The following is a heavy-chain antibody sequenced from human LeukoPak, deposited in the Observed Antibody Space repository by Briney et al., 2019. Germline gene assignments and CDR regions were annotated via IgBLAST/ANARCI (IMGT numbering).Heavy chain of an antibody. CDR3: ARVRDGPTFDY. CDR1: GFTFSSYS. Sequence: GGSLRLSCAASGFTFSSYSMNWVRQAPGKGLEWVSYISSSSSYIYYADSVKGRFTISRDNAKNSLYLQMNSLRAEDTAVYYCARVRDGPTFDYWGQGTLVTVSS. V-gene: IGHV3-21*05. D-gene: IGHD5-24*01. CDR2: ISSSSSYI. J-gene: IGHJ4*02.